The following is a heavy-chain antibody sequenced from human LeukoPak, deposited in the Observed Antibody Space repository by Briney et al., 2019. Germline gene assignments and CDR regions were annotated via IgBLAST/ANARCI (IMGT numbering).Heavy chain of an antibody. J-gene: IGHJ6*02. V-gene: IGHV6-1*01. D-gene: IGHD1-1*01. CDR1: GDSVSRNSAT. CDR3: ARQNTDITTLDG. Sequence: SQTLSLTCAISGDSVSRNSATWNWIRQSPSRGLEWLGRTFYTSKWYNEYAESVKSRITIIADTTKKQVSLQLNSVTPEDTAIYYCARQNTDITTLDGWGQGTTVTVSS. CDR2: TFYTSKWYN.